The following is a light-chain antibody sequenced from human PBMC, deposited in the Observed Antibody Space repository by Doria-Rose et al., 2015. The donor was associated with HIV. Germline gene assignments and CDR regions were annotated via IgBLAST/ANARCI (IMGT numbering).Light chain of an antibody. J-gene: IGKJ3*01. CDR1: QSLLYTSKNY. CDR2: WAS. CDR3: QQYYDTPS. Sequence: DIRVTQSPESLGMSLGERATLNCKSNQSLLYTSKNYLAWYQQKPGQPPTLLIYWASTRQSGVPARFSGSGSGTDFTPTTSSLEAEDVAVYYCQQYYDTPSFGPGTTVDIK. V-gene: IGKV4-1*01.